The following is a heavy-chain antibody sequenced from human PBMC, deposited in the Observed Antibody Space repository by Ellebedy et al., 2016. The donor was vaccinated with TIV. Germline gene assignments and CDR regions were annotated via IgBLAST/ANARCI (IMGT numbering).Heavy chain of an antibody. CDR2: IKSKTDGGTT. D-gene: IGHD3-3*01. V-gene: IGHV3-15*07. Sequence: GESLKISCEASGFIFRNYGMHWVRQAPGKGLEWVGRIKSKTDGGTTDYAAPVKGRFTISRDDSKNTLYLQMNSLKTEDTAVYYCTTGPIFGVVTLDDYWGQGTLVTVSS. J-gene: IGHJ4*02. CDR1: GFIFRNYG. CDR3: TTGPIFGVVTLDDY.